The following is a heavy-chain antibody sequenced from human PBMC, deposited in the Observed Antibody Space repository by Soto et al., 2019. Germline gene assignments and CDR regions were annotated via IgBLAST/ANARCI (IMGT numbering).Heavy chain of an antibody. J-gene: IGHJ4*02. D-gene: IGHD3-3*02. CDR1: GFTFSNYA. V-gene: IGHV3-23*01. Sequence: GGSLRLSCAASGFTFSNYAMNWVRQAPGKGLERVSAISVSSGSTYYADSVKGRFTISRDNSKNTLYLQMNSLRAEDTAIYYCAKARDTNIFGVVFDYWGQGAQVTVSS. CDR3: AKARDTNIFGVVFDY. CDR2: ISVSSGST.